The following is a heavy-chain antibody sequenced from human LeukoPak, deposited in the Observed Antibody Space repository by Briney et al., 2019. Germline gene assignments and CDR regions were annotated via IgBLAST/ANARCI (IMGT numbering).Heavy chain of an antibody. CDR3: ARGSGYSYGYPFDY. Sequence: SETLSLTCSVSGDSVTSSSYYWGWIRQPAGKGLEWIGRIYTSGSTNYNPPLKSRVTMSVDTSKNQFSLKLTSVSAADTAVYYCARGSGYSYGYPFDYWGQGTLVTVSS. J-gene: IGHJ4*02. V-gene: IGHV4-61*02. D-gene: IGHD5-18*01. CDR2: IYTSGST. CDR1: GDSVTSSSYY.